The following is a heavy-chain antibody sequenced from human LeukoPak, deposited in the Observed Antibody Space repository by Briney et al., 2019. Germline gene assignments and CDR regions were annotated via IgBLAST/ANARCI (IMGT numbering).Heavy chain of an antibody. CDR1: GFTFSDYY. V-gene: IGHV3-11*01. CDR3: ARVRYSTMWSVGYFDY. J-gene: IGHJ4*02. D-gene: IGHD2/OR15-2a*01. Sequence: KPGGSLRLSCAASGFTFSDYYMSWIRQAPGKGLEWVSYISSSGSTIYYADSVKGRFTISRDNAKNSLYLQMNSLRAENTALYYCARVRYSTMWSVGYFDYWGLGILVTVSS. CDR2: ISSSGSTI.